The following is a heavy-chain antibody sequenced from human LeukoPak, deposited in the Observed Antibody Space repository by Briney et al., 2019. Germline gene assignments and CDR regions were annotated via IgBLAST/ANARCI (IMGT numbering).Heavy chain of an antibody. D-gene: IGHD4-23*01. Sequence: PSETLSLTCTVSGGSISSYYWSWIRQPPGKGLEWIGYIYYSGTTYYNPSLKIRVTTSVDTSKSQFSLKLSSVTAADTAVYYCAREVRVGGNIGSDDAFDMWGQGTLVTVSS. CDR1: GGSISSYY. CDR2: IYYSGTT. J-gene: IGHJ3*02. V-gene: IGHV4-59*12. CDR3: AREVRVGGNIGSDDAFDM.